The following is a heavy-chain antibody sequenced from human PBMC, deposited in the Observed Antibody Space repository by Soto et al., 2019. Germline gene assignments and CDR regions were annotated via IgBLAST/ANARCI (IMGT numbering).Heavy chain of an antibody. V-gene: IGHV3-30*03. J-gene: IGHJ5*02. CDR3: ARGPLPMVRGNWFDP. D-gene: IGHD3-10*01. CDR1: GFTFSSYG. Sequence: GGSLRLSCAASGFTFSSYGMHWVRQAPGKGLEWVAVISYDGSNKHYADSVKGRFTISRDNSKNTLYLQMNSLRAEDTAVYYCARGPLPMVRGNWFDPWGQGTLVTVSS. CDR2: ISYDGSNK.